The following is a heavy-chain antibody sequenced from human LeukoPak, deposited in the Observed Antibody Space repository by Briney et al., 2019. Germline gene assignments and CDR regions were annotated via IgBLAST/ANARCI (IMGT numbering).Heavy chain of an antibody. CDR2: ISGSGGST. CDR1: GFTFSSYA. V-gene: IGHV3-23*01. D-gene: IGHD5-18*01. CDR3: ARDRAIVALAEDTGAFDV. J-gene: IGHJ3*01. Sequence: GGSLRLSCAASGFTFSSYAMSWVRQAPGKGLEWVSAISGSGGSTYYADSVKGRFTISRDNAKNSLYLQMNSLRDEDTAVYYCARDRAIVALAEDTGAFDVWGQGTKVTVSS.